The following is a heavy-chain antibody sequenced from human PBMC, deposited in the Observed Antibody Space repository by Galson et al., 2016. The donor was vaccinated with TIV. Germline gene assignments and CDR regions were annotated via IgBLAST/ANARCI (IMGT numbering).Heavy chain of an antibody. V-gene: IGHV4-34*01. CDR1: GGSFSGYY. Sequence: ETLSLTCAVYGGSFSGYYCSWIRQPPGKGLEWIGEISHSGSTSYNPSLESRVTISIDTSKNQFSLNLNSVTAADTAVYCCARISLRGGSSAVWGRGTTVTVSS. CDR3: ARISLRGGSSAV. CDR2: ISHSGST. J-gene: IGHJ6*02. D-gene: IGHD2-15*01.